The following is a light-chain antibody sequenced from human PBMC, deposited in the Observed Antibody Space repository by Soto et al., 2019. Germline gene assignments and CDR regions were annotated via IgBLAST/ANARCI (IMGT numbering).Light chain of an antibody. J-gene: IGKJ1*01. CDR1: ESISNF. V-gene: IGKV1-5*03. CDR3: QPYNSYYRT. Sequence: DIQMTQSPSTLSASVGDRVTITCRASESISNFLAWYQQKPGKAPNLLIYKASSLESGVPSRFSGSGSGTEFTLTISSLQHDDFEPYYCQPYNSYYRTLGQGTKVDIK. CDR2: KAS.